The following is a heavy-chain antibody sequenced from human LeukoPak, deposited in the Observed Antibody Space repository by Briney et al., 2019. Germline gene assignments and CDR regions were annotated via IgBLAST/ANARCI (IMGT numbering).Heavy chain of an antibody. D-gene: IGHD3-22*01. CDR1: GFTFSNYA. J-gene: IGHJ3*02. CDR2: ISGSDGST. V-gene: IGHV3-23*01. CDR3: AKDSAGRSSGYLEGFDAFDI. Sequence: SGGSRRLSCAASGFTFSNYAMSWVRQAPGKGLEWVSAISGSDGSTNYADSVKGRFTISRDNSKNTLYLQMNSLRAEDTAVYYCAKDSAGRSSGYLEGFDAFDIWGQGTMVTVSS.